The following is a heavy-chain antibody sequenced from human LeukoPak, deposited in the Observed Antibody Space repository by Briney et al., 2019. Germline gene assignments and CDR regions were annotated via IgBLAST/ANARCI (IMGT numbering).Heavy chain of an antibody. CDR3: AKYCGGDCYGFDY. J-gene: IGHJ4*02. D-gene: IGHD2-21*02. Sequence: PGGSLRLSCAASGFTFSSYAMNWVRQAPGKGLEWVSSISSGGGSTYCADPVKGRFTISRDNSKNTLYLQMNSLRAEETAVYYCAKYCGGDCYGFDYWGQGTLVTVSS. CDR2: ISSGGGST. V-gene: IGHV3-23*01. CDR1: GFTFSSYA.